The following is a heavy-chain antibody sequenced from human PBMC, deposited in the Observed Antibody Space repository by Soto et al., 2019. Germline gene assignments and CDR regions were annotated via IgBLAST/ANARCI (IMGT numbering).Heavy chain of an antibody. Sequence: PSETLSLTCAVYGGSFSGYYWSWIRQPPGKGLEWVGEINHSGSTNYNPSLKSRVTISVDTSKNQFSLKLSSVTAADTAVYYCARWSGYSYGYAHYYYGMDVWGQGTTVTVSS. CDR1: GGSFSGYY. D-gene: IGHD5-18*01. V-gene: IGHV4-34*01. CDR2: INHSGST. J-gene: IGHJ6*02. CDR3: ARWSGYSYGYAHYYYGMDV.